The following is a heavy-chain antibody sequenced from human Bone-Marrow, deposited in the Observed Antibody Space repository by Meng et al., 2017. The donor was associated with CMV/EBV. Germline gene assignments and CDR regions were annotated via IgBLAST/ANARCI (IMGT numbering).Heavy chain of an antibody. J-gene: IGHJ4*02. Sequence: GESLKISCAASGFTFTNAWMNWVRQAPGKGLEWVSAISGSGGSTYYADSVKGRFTISRDNSKNTLYLQMNSLRAEDTAVYYCARSRTGENGAGYWGQGTLVTVSS. CDR3: ARSRTGENGAGY. CDR2: ISGSGGST. V-gene: IGHV3-23*01. D-gene: IGHD2-8*02. CDR1: GFTFTNAW.